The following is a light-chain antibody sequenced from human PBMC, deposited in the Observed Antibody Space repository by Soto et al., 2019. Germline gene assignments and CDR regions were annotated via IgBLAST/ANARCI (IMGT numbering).Light chain of an antibody. CDR1: RSLLYSSNHKNY. CDR2: WAS. CDR3: QQYYGTPLT. V-gene: IGKV4-1*01. Sequence: DIVLTQSPDSLSVSLGERATIDCKSSRSLLYSSNHKNYLAWYQHKPGQPPRLLINWASARESGVPDRFSGARSGTDFTLTISSLQAEDVAVYFCQQYYGTPLTFGGGTKVDIK. J-gene: IGKJ4*01.